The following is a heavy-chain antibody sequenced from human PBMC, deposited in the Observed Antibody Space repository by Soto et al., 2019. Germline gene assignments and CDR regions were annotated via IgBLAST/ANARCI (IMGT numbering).Heavy chain of an antibody. CDR1: GYTFTSYD. D-gene: IGHD6-13*01. CDR3: ARGSKGGSWYAYWFDP. V-gene: IGHV1-8*01. J-gene: IGHJ5*02. Sequence: ASVKVSCKASGYTFTSYDIKWVRQATGQGLEWMGWMNPNSGNTGYAQKFQGRVTMTRNTSISTAYMELSSLRSEDTAVYYCARGSKGGSWYAYWFDPWGQETLVTVSS. CDR2: MNPNSGNT.